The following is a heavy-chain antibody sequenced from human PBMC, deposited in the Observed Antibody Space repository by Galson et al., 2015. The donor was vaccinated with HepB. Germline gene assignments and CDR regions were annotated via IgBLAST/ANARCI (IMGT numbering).Heavy chain of an antibody. CDR1: GYTFTSSY. J-gene: IGHJ4*02. V-gene: IGHV1-46*01. D-gene: IGHD3-9*01. CDR3: ARALTGYYFDY. CDR2: INPSGGSP. Sequence: SVKVSCKASGYTFTSSYMHWVRQAPGQGLEWMGMINPSGGSPSYAQRFQGRVTMTRDTSTSTDYMDLSSLRSEDTAVYYCARALTGYYFDYWGQGTLVTVSS.